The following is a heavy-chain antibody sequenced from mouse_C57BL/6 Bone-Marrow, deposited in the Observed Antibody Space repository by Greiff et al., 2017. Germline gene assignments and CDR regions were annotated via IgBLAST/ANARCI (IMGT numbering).Heavy chain of an antibody. CDR2: IDPSDSYT. J-gene: IGHJ4*01. CDR3: ARGDYDYDAAAVYYYAMDY. V-gene: IGHV1-69*01. Sequence: VQLQQSGAELVMPGASVKLSCKASGYTFTSYWMHWVKQRPGQGLEWIGEIDPSDSYTNYNQKFKGKSTLTVDKSSSTAYMQLSSLTSEDSAVYYCARGDYDYDAAAVYYYAMDYWGQGTSVTVSS. D-gene: IGHD2-4*01. CDR1: GYTFTSYW.